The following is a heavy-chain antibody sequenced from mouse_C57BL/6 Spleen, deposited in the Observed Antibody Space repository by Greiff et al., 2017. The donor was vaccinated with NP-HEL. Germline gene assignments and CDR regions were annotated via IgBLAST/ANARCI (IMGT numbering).Heavy chain of an antibody. CDR2: IYPRSGNT. D-gene: IGHD1-1*01. Sequence: VKLMESGAELSRPGASVKLSCKASGYTFTSYGISWVKQRTGQGLEWIGEIYPRSGNTYYNEKFKGKATLTADKSSSTAYMELRSLTSEDSAVYFCARSVVATRDYWGQGTTLTVSS. CDR1: GYTFTSYG. CDR3: ARSVVATRDY. J-gene: IGHJ2*01. V-gene: IGHV1-81*01.